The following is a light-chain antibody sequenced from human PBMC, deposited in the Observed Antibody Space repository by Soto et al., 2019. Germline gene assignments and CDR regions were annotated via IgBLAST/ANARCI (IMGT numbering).Light chain of an antibody. CDR3: QQYNNWPQT. J-gene: IGKJ1*01. CDR2: GAS. V-gene: IGKV3-15*01. CDR1: QSVGSN. Sequence: IVMTQSPATLSVSPGERATLSCRASQSVGSNLAWYQQKPGQAPRLLIYGASTRATGVPAGFSGSGSGTEFTLTISSLQSEDFAIYYCQQYNNWPQTFGQGTKVDIK.